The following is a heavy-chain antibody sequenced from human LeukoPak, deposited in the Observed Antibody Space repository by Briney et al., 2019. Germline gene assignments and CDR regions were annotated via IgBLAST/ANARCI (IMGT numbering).Heavy chain of an antibody. CDR2: ISSSSSYK. CDR3: AREFQDRGSSSYRGFDY. CDR1: GFTFSTCT. V-gene: IGHV3-21*01. Sequence: PGGSLRLSCAASGFTFSTCTMNWVRQAPGKGLEWVSSISSSSSYKYYAGSVKGRFTISRDNAKNSLYLQMNSLRAEDTAVYYCAREFQDRGSSSYRGFDYWGQGTLVTVSS. D-gene: IGHD6-13*01. J-gene: IGHJ4*02.